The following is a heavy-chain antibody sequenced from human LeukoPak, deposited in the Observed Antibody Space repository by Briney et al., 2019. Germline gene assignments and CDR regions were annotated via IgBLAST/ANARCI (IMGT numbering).Heavy chain of an antibody. J-gene: IGHJ4*02. V-gene: IGHV3-20*04. D-gene: IGHD2-15*01. CDR1: GFTFDDYG. Sequence: SGGSRRLSCAASGFTFDDYGMSWVRQAPGKGLEWGSGINWNGGSTGYADSVKGRFSISRDNAKNSLYLQMNSLRAEDTALYYCASLGSAPKPLDYWGQGTLVTVSS. CDR2: INWNGGST. CDR3: ASLGSAPKPLDY.